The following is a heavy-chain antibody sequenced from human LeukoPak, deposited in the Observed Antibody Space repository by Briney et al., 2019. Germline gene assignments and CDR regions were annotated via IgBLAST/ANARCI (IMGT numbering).Heavy chain of an antibody. CDR1: GGSISSYY. Sequence: PSETLSLTCTVSGGSISSYYWSWIRQPAGKGLEWIGRIYTSGSTNYNPSLKSRVTMSVDTSKNQFSLKLSSVTAADTAVYYCARDCGSGSYYVNYFDYWGQGTLVTVSS. J-gene: IGHJ4*02. CDR3: ARDCGSGSYYVNYFDY. CDR2: IYTSGST. V-gene: IGHV4-4*07. D-gene: IGHD3-10*01.